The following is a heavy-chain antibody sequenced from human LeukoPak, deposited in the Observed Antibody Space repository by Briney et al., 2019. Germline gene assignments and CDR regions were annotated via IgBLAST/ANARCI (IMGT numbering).Heavy chain of an antibody. CDR2: ISGSGGST. CDR1: GFTFSSYA. J-gene: IGHJ4*02. V-gene: IGHV3-23*01. Sequence: GGSLRLSCVASGFTFSSYAMSWVRQAPGKGLEWVSAISGSGGSTYYADSVKGRFTISRDNAKNSLYLQMNSLRAEDTAVYYCARDGYDYVWGSYRFFDYWGQGTLVTVSS. CDR3: ARDGYDYVWGSYRFFDY. D-gene: IGHD3-16*02.